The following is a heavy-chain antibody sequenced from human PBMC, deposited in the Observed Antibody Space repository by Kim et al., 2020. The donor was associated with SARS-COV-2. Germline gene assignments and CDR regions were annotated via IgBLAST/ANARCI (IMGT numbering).Heavy chain of an antibody. Sequence: ALVKVSCKASGYTFTSYGISWVRQAPGQGLEWMGWISAYNGNTNYAQKLQGRVTMTTDTSTSTAYMELRSLRSDDTAVYYCARDEMTTVTTVRMWLAFDIWGQGTMVTVSS. CDR3: ARDEMTTVTTVRMWLAFDI. CDR2: ISAYNGNT. V-gene: IGHV1-18*01. J-gene: IGHJ3*02. D-gene: IGHD4-17*01. CDR1: GYTFTSYG.